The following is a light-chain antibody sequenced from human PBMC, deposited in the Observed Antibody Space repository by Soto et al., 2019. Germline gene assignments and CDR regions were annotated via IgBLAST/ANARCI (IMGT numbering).Light chain of an antibody. CDR1: QTISSW. CDR2: KAS. CDR3: QHYNSYSEA. Sequence: DIQMTQSPSTLSRSVGDRATITCLASQTISSWLAWYQQKPGKAPKLLIYKASTLKSGVPSRFSGSGSGTEFTLTISSLQPDDFATYYCQHYNSYSEAFGQGTKVDIK. V-gene: IGKV1-5*03. J-gene: IGKJ1*01.